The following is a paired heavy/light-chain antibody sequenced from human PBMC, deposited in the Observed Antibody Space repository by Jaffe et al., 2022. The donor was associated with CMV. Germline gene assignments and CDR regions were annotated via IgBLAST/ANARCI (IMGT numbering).Light chain of an antibody. V-gene: IGLV3-1*01. CDR3: QAWDSSTVV. Sequence: SYDLTQPASVSVSPGQTASITCSGDKLGDSYATWYQQKPGQSPVLVIYQDTYRPSGIPERFSGSNSGNTATLTISGTQTMDEADYYCQAWDSSTVVFGRGTKLTVL. CDR1: KLGDSY. J-gene: IGLJ2*01. CDR2: QDT.
Heavy chain of an antibody. CDR1: GYTFTGYY. D-gene: IGHD3-10*01. CDR3: ARDPTSARSGLDY. J-gene: IGHJ4*02. CDR2: INTNSGGT. Sequence: QVQLVQSGAEVKKPGASVKVSCKASGYTFKASGYTFTGYYMHWVRQAPGQGLEWMGWINTNSGGTNYAQKFQGRVTMTRDTSISTAYMELSRLTSDDTAVYYCARDPTSARSGLDYWGQGTLVSVSS. V-gene: IGHV1-2*02.